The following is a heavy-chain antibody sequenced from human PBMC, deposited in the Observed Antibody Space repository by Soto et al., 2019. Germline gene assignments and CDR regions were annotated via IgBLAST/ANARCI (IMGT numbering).Heavy chain of an antibody. V-gene: IGHV3-23*01. CDR1: GFPFNTYA. Sequence: TGGSLRLSCEASGFPFNTYAMTWFRQVPGMGLEWVSTTSNNGNTDFAESARGRFTVSRDNSKNILYLQMTNLRVEDAAIYFCAKDLWPGLIVPTKSGFDLWAQGTLVTVSS. D-gene: IGHD2-21*01. J-gene: IGHJ5*02. CDR2: TSNNGNT. CDR3: AKDLWPGLIVPTKSGFDL.